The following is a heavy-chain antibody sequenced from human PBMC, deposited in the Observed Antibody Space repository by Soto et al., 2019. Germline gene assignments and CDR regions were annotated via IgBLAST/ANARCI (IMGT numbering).Heavy chain of an antibody. J-gene: IGHJ3*01. D-gene: IGHD2-21*02. Sequence: QVQLQESGPGLVKPSETLSLTCTVSGGSISSYYWSWIRQPAGKGLEWIGRIYTSGSTNYNPSLKSRVTMSVDTSKNQFSLKLSAVTAADTAVYYCARDPAYCGGDCLDAFDLWGQGTMVTVSS. V-gene: IGHV4-4*07. CDR2: IYTSGST. CDR1: GGSISSYY. CDR3: ARDPAYCGGDCLDAFDL.